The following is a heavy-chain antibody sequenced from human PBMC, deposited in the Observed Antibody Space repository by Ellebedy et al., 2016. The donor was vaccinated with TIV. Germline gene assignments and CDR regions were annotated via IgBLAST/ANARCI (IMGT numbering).Heavy chain of an antibody. CDR1: GGSVSSFY. J-gene: IGHJ2*01. V-gene: IGHV4-59*02. Sequence: SETLSLTCTVTGGSVSSFYWSWIRQPPGKALEWIGYIIHNGNTNFNPSLKRRVTMSVGTSKNQFSLTAPSVTAADTAVYYCARQSRNGDNAFYFFDLWGRGTLVTVSS. CDR2: IIHNGNT. CDR3: ARQSRNGDNAFYFFDL. D-gene: IGHD5-24*01.